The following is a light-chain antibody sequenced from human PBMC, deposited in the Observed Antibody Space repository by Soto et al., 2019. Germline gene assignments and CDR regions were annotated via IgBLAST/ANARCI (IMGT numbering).Light chain of an antibody. CDR2: NDN. CDR1: NMGSKN. J-gene: IGLJ2*01. Sequence: SYELTQPLSESVALGQTARISCGGNNMGSKNVHWYQQKPGQAPVLVIYNDNSRPSGIPERFSGSNSGSSATLTISRAQAGDEADYYCQVWDTSAALIGGGTKLTVL. V-gene: IGLV3-9*01. CDR3: QVWDTSAAL.